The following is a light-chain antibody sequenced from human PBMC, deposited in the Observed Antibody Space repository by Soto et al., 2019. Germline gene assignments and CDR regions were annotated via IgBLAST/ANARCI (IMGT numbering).Light chain of an antibody. V-gene: IGKV3-20*01. Sequence: EIVLTQSPGTLSLSPGDGATLSCRASQSVGSGYLAWYQQKPGQAPRLLIYGASRRATGIPDRFSGSGSGTDFNLSISRLEPEDFAVYWCQHYGNSPTFGQGTKVQIK. CDR1: QSVGSGY. CDR3: QHYGNSPT. J-gene: IGKJ1*01. CDR2: GAS.